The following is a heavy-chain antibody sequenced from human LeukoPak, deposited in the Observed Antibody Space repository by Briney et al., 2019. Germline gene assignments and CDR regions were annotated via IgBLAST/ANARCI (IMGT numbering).Heavy chain of an antibody. V-gene: IGHV1-2*02. CDR3: ARVRQYGAVAGTAEGYYYGMDV. CDR1: GYTFTGYY. D-gene: IGHD6-19*01. Sequence: ASVKVSCKASGYTFTGYYMHWVRQAPGQGLEWMGWINPNSGGTNYAQKFQGRVTMTRDTSISTAYMELSRLRSDDTAVYYCARVRQYGAVAGTAEGYYYGMDVWGQGTTVTVSS. J-gene: IGHJ6*02. CDR2: INPNSGGT.